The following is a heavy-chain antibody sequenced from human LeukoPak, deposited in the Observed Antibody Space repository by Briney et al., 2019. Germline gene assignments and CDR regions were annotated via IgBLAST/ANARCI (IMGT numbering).Heavy chain of an antibody. Sequence: GESLRLSCAASGFRLSSYAMSWVRQAPGKGMEWVSVMSGSGGTTYYADSVKGRFTISRDNSKNTLYLQMNSLRAEDTAVYYCAKEGTLVTGSVDNWGQGTLVTVSS. CDR2: MSGSGGTT. CDR3: AKEGTLVTGSVDN. J-gene: IGHJ4*02. D-gene: IGHD3-9*01. CDR1: GFRLSSYA. V-gene: IGHV3-23*01.